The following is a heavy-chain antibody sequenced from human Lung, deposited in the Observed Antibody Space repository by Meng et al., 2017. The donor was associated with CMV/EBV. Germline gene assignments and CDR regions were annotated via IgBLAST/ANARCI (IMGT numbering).Heavy chain of an antibody. Sequence: SETLSLTCAISGDSVSSNSAAWNWIRQSPSRGLEWLGTTFYRSKWYNNYGVSVKSRITINADTSKNQLSLQLTSVTPEDTAVYFCARAGRSYLYYFDYWGQGXLVTVSS. D-gene: IGHD3-22*01. CDR3: ARAGRSYLYYFDY. CDR1: GDSVSSNSAA. V-gene: IGHV6-1*01. J-gene: IGHJ4*02. CDR2: TFYRSKWYN.